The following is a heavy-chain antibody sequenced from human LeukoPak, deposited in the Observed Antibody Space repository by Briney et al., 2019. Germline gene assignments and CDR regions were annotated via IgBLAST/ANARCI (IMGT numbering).Heavy chain of an antibody. J-gene: IGHJ3*02. D-gene: IGHD3-10*01. CDR2: IIPILGIA. V-gene: IGHV1-69*04. CDR1: GGTFSIYA. Sequence: SVNVSFKSSGGTFSIYAISWVRQAPGQGLEWVGMIIPILGIANYAQKFQGRVTITADKSTSTAYMELSSLRSEDTDVYYSARDGITMVRGPRYDAFDIWGQGTMVTVSS. CDR3: ARDGITMVRGPRYDAFDI.